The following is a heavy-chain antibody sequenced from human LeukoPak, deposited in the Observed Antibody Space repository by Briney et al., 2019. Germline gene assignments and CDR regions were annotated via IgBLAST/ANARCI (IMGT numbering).Heavy chain of an antibody. J-gene: IGHJ6*03. Sequence: PSETLSLTCTVSGGSISSYYWSWIRQPPGKGLEWIGYIYYSGSTNYNPSLKSRVAISVGTSKNQFSLKLSSVTAADTAGYYCARGTLAGRGYYYMDVWGKGTTVTVSS. CDR1: GGSISSYY. CDR3: ARGTLAGRGYYYMDV. D-gene: IGHD1-1*01. CDR2: IYYSGST. V-gene: IGHV4-59*01.